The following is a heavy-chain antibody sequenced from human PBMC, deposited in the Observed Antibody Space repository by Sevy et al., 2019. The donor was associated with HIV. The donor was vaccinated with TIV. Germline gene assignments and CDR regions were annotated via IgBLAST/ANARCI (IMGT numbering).Heavy chain of an antibody. CDR2: ISYDGSNK. CDR3: ARGKTAAAGAYYYYGMDV. D-gene: IGHD6-13*01. V-gene: IGHV3-30-3*01. Sequence: GGSLGLSCAASGFTFSSYAMHWVRQAPGKGLEWVAVISYDGSNKYYADSVKGRFTISRDNSKNTLYLQMNSLRAEDTAVYYCARGKTAAAGAYYYYGMDVWGQGTTVTVSS. J-gene: IGHJ6*02. CDR1: GFTFSSYA.